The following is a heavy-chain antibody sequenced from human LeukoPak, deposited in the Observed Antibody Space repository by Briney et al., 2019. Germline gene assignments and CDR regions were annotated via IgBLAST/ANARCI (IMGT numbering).Heavy chain of an antibody. CDR2: ISGGSSPI. CDR1: GFTFSSYS. Sequence: GGSLRLSCAASGFTFSSYSMNWVRQAPGKGLEYISYISGGSSPISYADSVRGRLTISRDDAKNSVFLQMNSLRAEDTAVYYCARDSDWAFDYGGQGTLVTVSS. D-gene: IGHD2-21*02. J-gene: IGHJ4*02. V-gene: IGHV3-48*01. CDR3: ARDSDWAFDY.